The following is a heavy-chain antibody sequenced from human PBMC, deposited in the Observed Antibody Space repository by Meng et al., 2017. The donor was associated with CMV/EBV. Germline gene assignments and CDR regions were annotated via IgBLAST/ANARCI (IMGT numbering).Heavy chain of an antibody. CDR1: GVAISRYV. CDR3: ARGSYYRFVIDY. Sequence: GRVQLKPSETLTLPCSVSGVAISRYVWGWIRQPAGKDLEWIGRIYSNGGNTYSPSLKSRVTMSVDTSKNQFSLKLSSVTAADTAVYYCARGSYYRFVIDYWGQGTLVTVSS. CDR2: IYSNGGN. V-gene: IGHV4-4*07. J-gene: IGHJ4*02. D-gene: IGHD2-21*01.